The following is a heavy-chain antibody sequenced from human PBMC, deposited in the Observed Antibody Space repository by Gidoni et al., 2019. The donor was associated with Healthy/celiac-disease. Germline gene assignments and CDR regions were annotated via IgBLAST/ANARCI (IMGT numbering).Heavy chain of an antibody. CDR2: IIPIVGTA. V-gene: IGHV1-69*06. Sequence: QVQLVQSGAEVKRPGSSVKVACKASGDTFSSYAISWVRQAPGQGLEWMGGIIPIVGTANYAQKFQGRVTITADKPTSTAYMELSSLSSEDTAVYYCARDAAYSSSWVYWGQGTLVTVSS. CDR3: ARDAAYSSSWVY. D-gene: IGHD6-6*01. CDR1: GDTFSSYA. J-gene: IGHJ4*02.